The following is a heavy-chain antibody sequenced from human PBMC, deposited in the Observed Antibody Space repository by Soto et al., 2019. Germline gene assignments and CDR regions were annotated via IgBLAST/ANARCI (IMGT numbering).Heavy chain of an antibody. CDR1: GFTFSGYS. D-gene: IGHD1-26*01. CDR3: VKDKYSGFDYFLMDV. Sequence: PGGSLRLSCSASGFTFSGYSMHWARQAPGKGLEYVSAISSDGRNTYYADSVKGRFTISRDNSKDTLYLQMSSLRAEDTAVYSCVKDKYSGFDYFLMDVWGQGTTVTVSS. CDR2: ISSDGRNT. V-gene: IGHV3-64D*06. J-gene: IGHJ6*02.